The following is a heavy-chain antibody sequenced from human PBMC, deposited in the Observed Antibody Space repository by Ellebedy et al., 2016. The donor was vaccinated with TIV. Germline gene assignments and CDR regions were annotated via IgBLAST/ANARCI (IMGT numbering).Heavy chain of an antibody. V-gene: IGHV4-4*02. CDR2: IYHSGGT. Sequence: SETLSLXCAVSGGSISSSNWWSWVRQPPGKGLEWIGEIYHSGGTNYNPSLKSRVTISVDKSKNQFSLKLNSVTAADTAVYYCARGYCSSISCFDYWGQGTLVTVSS. J-gene: IGHJ4*02. D-gene: IGHD2-2*01. CDR3: ARGYCSSISCFDY. CDR1: GGSISSSNW.